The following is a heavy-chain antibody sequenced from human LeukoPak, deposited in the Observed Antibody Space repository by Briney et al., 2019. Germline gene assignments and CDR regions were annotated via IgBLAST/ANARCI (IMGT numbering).Heavy chain of an antibody. J-gene: IGHJ4*02. CDR3: AKGRGVDWLFAPFDY. D-gene: IGHD3/OR15-3a*01. CDR1: GFTFDDYA. CDR2: ISWNSGSI. V-gene: IGHV3-9*01. Sequence: PGGSLRLSCAASGFTFDDYAMHWVRQAPGKGLEWVSGISWNSGSIGYADSVKGRFTISRDNAKNSLYLQMNSLRAEDTALYYCAKGRGVDWLFAPFDYWGQGTLVTVSS.